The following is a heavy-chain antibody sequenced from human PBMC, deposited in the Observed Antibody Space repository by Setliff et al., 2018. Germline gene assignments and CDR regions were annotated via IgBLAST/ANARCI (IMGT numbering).Heavy chain of an antibody. CDR2: ISSSGTAM. J-gene: IGHJ5*02. CDR1: GFTVSSYY. Sequence: GGSLRLSCAASGFTVSSYYMTWVRQAPGKGLEWVSYISSSGTAMYYVDSVKGRFTISRDNAKNTLYLQMNSLRAEDTAVYYCAKNGFGVVALGVNNWFDPWGQGTLVTVSS. D-gene: IGHD3-10*01. CDR3: AKNGFGVVALGVNNWFDP. V-gene: IGHV3-48*01.